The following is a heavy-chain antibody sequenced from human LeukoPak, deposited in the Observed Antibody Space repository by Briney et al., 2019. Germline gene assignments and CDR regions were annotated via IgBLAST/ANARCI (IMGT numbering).Heavy chain of an antibody. CDR3: ARGGVGYYYGMDV. CDR1: GASISSYY. CDR2: IYTSGST. D-gene: IGHD2-15*01. V-gene: IGHV4-4*07. J-gene: IGHJ6*02. Sequence: PSETLSLTCTVSGASISSYYWSWIRQPAGKGLEWIGRIYTSGSTDYNPSLKSRVTMSVDTSKNQFSLKLSSVTAADTAVYYCARGGVGYYYGMDVWSQGTTVTVSS.